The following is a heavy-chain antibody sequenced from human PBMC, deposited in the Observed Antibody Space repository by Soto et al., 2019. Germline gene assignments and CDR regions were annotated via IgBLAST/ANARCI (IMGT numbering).Heavy chain of an antibody. CDR2: IDPSDSYT. V-gene: IGHV5-10-1*01. Sequence: PGESLKISCKGSGYSFTSYWISWVRQMPGKGLEWMGRIDPSDSYTNYSPSFQGHVTISADRSISTAYLQWSSLKASDTAMYYCASQTVNYYDSSGWFDPWGQGTLVTVSS. D-gene: IGHD3-22*01. J-gene: IGHJ5*02. CDR1: GYSFTSYW. CDR3: ASQTVNYYDSSGWFDP.